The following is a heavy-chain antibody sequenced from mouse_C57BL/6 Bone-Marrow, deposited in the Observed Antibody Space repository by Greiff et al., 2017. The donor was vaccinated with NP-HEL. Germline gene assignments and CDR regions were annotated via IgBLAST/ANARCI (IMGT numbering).Heavy chain of an antibody. CDR2: INPNNGGT. D-gene: IGHD1-1*01. J-gene: IGHJ1*03. V-gene: IGHV1-18*01. CDR1: GYTFTDYN. Sequence: VQLQQSGPELVKPGASVKIPCKASGYTFTDYNMDWVKQSHGKSLEWIGDINPNNGGTIYNQKFKGKATLTVDKSSSTAYMELRSLTSEDTAVYYCARGGYYGSSYEEYFDVWGTGTTVTVSS. CDR3: ARGGYYGSSYEEYFDV.